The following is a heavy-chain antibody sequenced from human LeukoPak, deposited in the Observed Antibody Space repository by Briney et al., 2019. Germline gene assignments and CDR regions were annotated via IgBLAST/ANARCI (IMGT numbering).Heavy chain of an antibody. V-gene: IGHV4-4*02. CDR1: GGSISSSNW. J-gene: IGHJ3*02. CDR3: ASFTYYYDSSVDAFDI. Sequence: SETLSLTCAVSGGSISSSNWWSWVRQPPGKGLEWIGEIYHSGSTNYNPSLKSRVTISVDKSKNQFSLKLSSVTAADTAVYYCASFTYYYDSSVDAFDIWGQGTLVTVSS. D-gene: IGHD3-22*01. CDR2: IYHSGST.